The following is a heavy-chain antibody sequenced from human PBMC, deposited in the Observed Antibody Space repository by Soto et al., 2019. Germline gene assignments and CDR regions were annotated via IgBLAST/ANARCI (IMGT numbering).Heavy chain of an antibody. Sequence: GGSLRLSCAASGFTFSDHYMDWVRQAPGKGLEWVGRTRNKANSYTTEYAASVKGRFTISRDDSKNSLYLQMNSLKTEDTAVYYCARGGYCSGGSCYPHKSDYWGQGTLVTVSS. CDR3: ARGGYCSGGSCYPHKSDY. J-gene: IGHJ4*02. CDR1: GFTFSDHY. CDR2: TRNKANSYTT. D-gene: IGHD2-15*01. V-gene: IGHV3-72*01.